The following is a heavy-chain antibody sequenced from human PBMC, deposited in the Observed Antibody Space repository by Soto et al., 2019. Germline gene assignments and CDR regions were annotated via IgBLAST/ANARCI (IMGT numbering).Heavy chain of an antibody. Sequence: EVHLVESGGGLVKPGGSLRLSCAASGFTFRSFTMNWVRQAPGKGLEWVSTISSNSAYIYYTDALRGRFTISRDNAKNSLHLQMNSLRAEDTAVYYCTRDASRDSSARGWFEPWGPGTLVTVSS. V-gene: IGHV3-21*01. CDR1: GFTFRSFT. D-gene: IGHD6-13*01. CDR3: TRDASRDSSARGWFEP. CDR2: ISSNSAYI. J-gene: IGHJ5*02.